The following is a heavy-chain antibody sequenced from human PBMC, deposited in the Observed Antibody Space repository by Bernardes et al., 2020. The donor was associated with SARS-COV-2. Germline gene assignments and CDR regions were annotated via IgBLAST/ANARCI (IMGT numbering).Heavy chain of an antibody. Sequence: GGALRLSCAASGFPLRSYWMHWVRQAPGKGLMWVARINSDGSNTRYADSVMGRFTISRDNAKNTLFLQMNSLRVEDTATYYCEVNYYYGMDVWGQGTTVTVSS. CDR1: GFPLRSYW. J-gene: IGHJ6*02. D-gene: IGHD3-10*01. V-gene: IGHV3-74*01. CDR3: EVNYYYGMDV. CDR2: INSDGSNT.